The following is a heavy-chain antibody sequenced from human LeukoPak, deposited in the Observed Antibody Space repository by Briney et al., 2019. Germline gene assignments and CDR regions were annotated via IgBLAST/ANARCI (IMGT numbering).Heavy chain of an antibody. Sequence: GGSLRLSCAASGFTVSSNYMSWVRQAPGKGLEWVSVIYRGGSTYYADSVKGRFTISRDNSKNTLYLQMDSLRAEDTAVYYCARVGWELSPYYFDYWGQGTLVTVSS. D-gene: IGHD1-26*01. CDR3: ARVGWELSPYYFDY. V-gene: IGHV3-53*01. CDR2: IYRGGST. J-gene: IGHJ4*02. CDR1: GFTVSSNY.